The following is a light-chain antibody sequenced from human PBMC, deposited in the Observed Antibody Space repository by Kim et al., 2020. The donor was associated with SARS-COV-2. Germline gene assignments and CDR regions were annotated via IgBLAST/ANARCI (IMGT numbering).Light chain of an antibody. CDR3: SSRGSGGNHLI. V-gene: IGLV3-19*01. CDR2: GKN. CDR1: SLRRRY. Sequence: SSELTQDPAVSVALGQTVRITCQGDSLRRRYANWFQQKAGQAPVRVIYGKNNRPSGIADRFSGSSSGDTASLTITGAQAEDEADYYCSSRGSGGNHLIFGGGTQLTVL. J-gene: IGLJ7*01.